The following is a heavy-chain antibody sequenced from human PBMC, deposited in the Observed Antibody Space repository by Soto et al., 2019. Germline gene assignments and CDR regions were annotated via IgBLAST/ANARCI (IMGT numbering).Heavy chain of an antibody. D-gene: IGHD3-10*01. V-gene: IGHV4-4*02. CDR1: GDSISSSIW. CDR3: ARRGDGSGSLDY. CDR2: IYHSGTT. Sequence: PSETLSLTCAVSGDSISSSIWWSWVRLPPGKGLEWIGEIYHSGTTNYNPSLKSRVTISVDKSKNQFSLKMSSLTAADTAVYYCARRGDGSGSLDYWGQGTLVTVSS. J-gene: IGHJ4*02.